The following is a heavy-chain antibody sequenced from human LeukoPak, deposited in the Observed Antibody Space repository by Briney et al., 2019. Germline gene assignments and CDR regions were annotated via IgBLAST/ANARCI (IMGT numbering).Heavy chain of an antibody. CDR1: GGTFSSYA. Sequence: GASVKVSYKASGGTFSSYAISWVRQAPGQGLEWMGRIIPILGIANYAQKFQGRVTITADKSTSTAYMELSSLRSEDTAVYYCARGISGTTSFFDPWGQGTLVTVSS. CDR2: IIPILGIA. J-gene: IGHJ5*02. D-gene: IGHD1-1*01. V-gene: IGHV1-69*04. CDR3: ARGISGTTSFFDP.